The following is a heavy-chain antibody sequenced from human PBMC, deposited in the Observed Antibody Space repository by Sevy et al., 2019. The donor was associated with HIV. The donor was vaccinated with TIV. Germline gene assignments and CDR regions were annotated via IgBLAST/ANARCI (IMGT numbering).Heavy chain of an antibody. Sequence: GGSLRLSCAVSGFIFSGYSMNWVRQAPGKELEWVSYISSSSDIIYYADSVKGRFTISRDNARNSLYLQMNSLRDEDTAVYYCARTIAAAETFDYWGQGALVTVSS. CDR1: GFIFSGYS. D-gene: IGHD6-25*01. J-gene: IGHJ4*02. V-gene: IGHV3-48*02. CDR2: ISSSSDII. CDR3: ARTIAAAETFDY.